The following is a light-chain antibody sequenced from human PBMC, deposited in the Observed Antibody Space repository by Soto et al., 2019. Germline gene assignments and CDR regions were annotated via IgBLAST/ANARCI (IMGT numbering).Light chain of an antibody. J-gene: IGKJ2*01. CDR2: GAS. CDR1: QSVSSN. V-gene: IGKV3-15*01. Sequence: EIVMTQSPATLSVSPGERATLSCRTSQSVSSNLAWHQQKPGQAPRLLIYGASTRATGIPARFSGSGSGTEFTLTISSLQSEDFAVYYCQQYSNWPRTFGQVTKLEIK. CDR3: QQYSNWPRT.